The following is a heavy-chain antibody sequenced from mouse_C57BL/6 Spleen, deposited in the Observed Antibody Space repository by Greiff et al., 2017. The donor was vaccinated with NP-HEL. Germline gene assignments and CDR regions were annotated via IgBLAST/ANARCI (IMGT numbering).Heavy chain of an antibody. CDR2: IDPETGGT. V-gene: IGHV1-15*01. J-gene: IGHJ2*01. Sequence: QVQLQQSGAELVRPGASVTLSCKASGYTFTDYEMHWVKQTPVHGLEWIGAIDPETGGTAYNQKFKGKAILTADKSSSTAYMELRSLTSEDSAVYYCTRRGVNHHDYWGQGTTLTVSS. CDR1: GYTFTDYE. CDR3: TRRGVNHHDY. D-gene: IGHD2-1*01.